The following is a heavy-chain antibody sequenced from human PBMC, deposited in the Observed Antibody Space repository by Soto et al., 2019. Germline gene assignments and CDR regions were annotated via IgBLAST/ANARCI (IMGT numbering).Heavy chain of an antibody. J-gene: IGHJ6*02. Sequence: QVTLKESGPVLVKPTETLTLTCTFSGFSFSNPRMSVSWIRQPPGKALEWLAHISSSDVKSYSTSLKSRLTILKDNSKSQVVLTMTNVDPMDTATYYCARVLYYGMDVWGQGTTVTVSS. V-gene: IGHV2-26*01. CDR2: ISSSDVK. CDR3: ARVLYYGMDV. CDR1: GFSFSNPRMS.